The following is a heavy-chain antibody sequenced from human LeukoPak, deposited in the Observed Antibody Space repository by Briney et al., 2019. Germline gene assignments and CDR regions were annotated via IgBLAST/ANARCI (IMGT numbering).Heavy chain of an antibody. CDR1: GYTFTSYA. CDR3: ARGRYDFWSGYIYPKPFDY. CDR2: INTNTGNP. Sequence: ASVKVSCKASGYTFTSYAMNWVRQAPGQGLEWMGWINTNTGNPTYAQGFTGRFVFSLDTSVSTAYLQISSLKAEDTAVYYCARGRYDFWSGYIYPKPFDYWGQGTLVTVSS. V-gene: IGHV7-4-1*02. D-gene: IGHD3-3*01. J-gene: IGHJ4*02.